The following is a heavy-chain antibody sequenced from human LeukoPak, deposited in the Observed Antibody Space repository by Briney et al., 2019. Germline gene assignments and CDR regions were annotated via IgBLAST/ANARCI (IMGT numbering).Heavy chain of an antibody. Sequence: GGSLRLSCAASGFTFSSYWMNWVSPAPGKGMEWVAKIKQDGSEKYYVDSVKGRFTISRDNAKKSLYLQMNSLRAEDTAVYYCARAMSYAINAFDIWGHGTMVTVSS. CDR1: GFTFSSYW. J-gene: IGHJ3*02. D-gene: IGHD2-8*01. CDR2: IKQDGSEK. V-gene: IGHV3-7*01. CDR3: ARAMSYAINAFDI.